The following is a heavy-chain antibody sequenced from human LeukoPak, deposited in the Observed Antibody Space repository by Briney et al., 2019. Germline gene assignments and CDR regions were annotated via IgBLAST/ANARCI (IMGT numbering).Heavy chain of an antibody. J-gene: IGHJ3*02. D-gene: IGHD3-10*01. Sequence: ESGPTLVNPTQTLTLTCTLSGFSLSTSGVGVGWIRQPPGKALEWLALIYWNDDKRYSPSLKSRLTITKDTSKNQVVLTMTNMDPVDTATYYCAHRRLTYYYGSGGNFDIWGQGTMVTVSS. CDR1: GFSLSTSGVG. V-gene: IGHV2-5*01. CDR3: AHRRLTYYYGSGGNFDI. CDR2: IYWNDDK.